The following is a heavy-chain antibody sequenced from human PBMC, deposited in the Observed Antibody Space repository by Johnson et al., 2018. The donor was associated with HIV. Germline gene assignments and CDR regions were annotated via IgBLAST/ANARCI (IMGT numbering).Heavy chain of an antibody. V-gene: IGHV3-23*04. J-gene: IGHJ3*02. Sequence: MQLVESGGGLVKPGGSLRLSCAASGFTFNSYDMSWVRQAPGKGLEWVSTISGSGGRPYYADSVKGRFTISRDNSKNTLYLQMNSLRAEDTALYYCARDGPRGSYGAFDIWGQGTMVTVSS. D-gene: IGHD1-26*01. CDR1: GFTFNSYD. CDR2: ISGSGGRP. CDR3: ARDGPRGSYGAFDI.